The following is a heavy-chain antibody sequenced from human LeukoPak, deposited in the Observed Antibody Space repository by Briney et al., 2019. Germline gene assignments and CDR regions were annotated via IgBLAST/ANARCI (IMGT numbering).Heavy chain of an antibody. CDR2: INPNKGNT. Sequence: GASVKVSCKTSGYIFTSHGITWVRLVPGQGLQWMGWINPNKGNTNYEPRVQGRVTMTTDIYSSTAYMELRGLRSDDTAVYYCARMTKEIGDALDFWGQGTLVIVSS. J-gene: IGHJ3*01. V-gene: IGHV1-18*01. D-gene: IGHD3-3*01. CDR3: ARMTKEIGDALDF. CDR1: GYIFTSHG.